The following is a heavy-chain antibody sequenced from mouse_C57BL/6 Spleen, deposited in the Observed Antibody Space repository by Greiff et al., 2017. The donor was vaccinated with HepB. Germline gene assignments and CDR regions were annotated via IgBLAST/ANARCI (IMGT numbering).Heavy chain of an antibody. CDR3: AGDYYGSSSFAY. D-gene: IGHD1-1*01. J-gene: IGHJ3*01. Sequence: QVQLQQSGPELVKPGASVKISCKASGYAFSSSWMNWVKQRPGKGLEWIGRIYPGDGDTNYNGKFKGKATLTADQSSSTAYMQLSSLTSEDSAVYFCAGDYYGSSSFAYWGQGTLVTVSA. CDR1: GYAFSSSW. V-gene: IGHV1-82*01. CDR2: IYPGDGDT.